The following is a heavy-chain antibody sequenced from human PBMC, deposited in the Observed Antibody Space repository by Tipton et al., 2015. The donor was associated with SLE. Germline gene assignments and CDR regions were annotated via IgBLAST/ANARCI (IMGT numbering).Heavy chain of an antibody. CDR2: IYYSGTT. CDR1: GGSISSSSYY. CDR3: ARQLTTVTTLGAFDI. V-gene: IGHV4-39*07. Sequence: TLSLTCTVSGGSISSSSYYWGWIRQPPGKGLEWIGSIYYSGTTYFNPSLKSRVTMSVDTPKNQFSLNLSSMTAADTAVFYCARQLTTVTTLGAFDIWGQVTMVTVSS. J-gene: IGHJ3*02. D-gene: IGHD4-17*01.